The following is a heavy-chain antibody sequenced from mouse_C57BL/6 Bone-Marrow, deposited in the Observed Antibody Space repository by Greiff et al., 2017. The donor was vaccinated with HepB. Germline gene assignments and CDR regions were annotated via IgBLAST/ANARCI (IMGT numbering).Heavy chain of an antibody. D-gene: IGHD1-1*01. J-gene: IGHJ4*01. CDR1: GYTFTSYG. CDR2: IYPRSGNT. CDR3: ERKFYYGSTDYAMDY. Sequence: QVQLQQSGAELARPGASVKLSCKASGYTFTSYGISWVKQRTGQGLEWIGEIYPRSGNTYYNEKFKGKAKLTADKSSSTAYMELRSLTSEDSAVYFCERKFYYGSTDYAMDYWGQGTSVTVSS. V-gene: IGHV1-81*01.